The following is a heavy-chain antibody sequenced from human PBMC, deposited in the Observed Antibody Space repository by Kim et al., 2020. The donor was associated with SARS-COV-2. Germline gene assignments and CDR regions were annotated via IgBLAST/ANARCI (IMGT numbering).Heavy chain of an antibody. Sequence: AAVKVSCKASGYTFSTSAISWVRQAPGQGLELMGWISVYNGNTNYAQNFQGRVTMTTDTSTSTAYMEMRSLRADDTDVYYCARVQGKRTPRSNDYWCQGT. CDR3: ARVQGKRTPRSNDY. CDR2: ISVYNGNT. J-gene: IGHJ4*02. CDR1: GYTFSTSA. V-gene: IGHV1-18*01.